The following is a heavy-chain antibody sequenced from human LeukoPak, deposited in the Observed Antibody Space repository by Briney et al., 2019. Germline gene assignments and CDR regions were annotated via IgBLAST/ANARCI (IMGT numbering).Heavy chain of an antibody. V-gene: IGHV4-30-4*01. CDR2: IYYSGST. Sequence: SETLSLTCTVSGGSISSGDYYWSWIRQPPGKGLEWIGYIYYSGSTYYNPSLKSRVTISVDTSKNQFSLKLSPVTAADTAVYYCAHYDSSGYILSGYFDLWGRGTLVTVSS. CDR3: AHYDSSGYILSGYFDL. J-gene: IGHJ2*01. D-gene: IGHD3-22*01. CDR1: GGSISSGDYY.